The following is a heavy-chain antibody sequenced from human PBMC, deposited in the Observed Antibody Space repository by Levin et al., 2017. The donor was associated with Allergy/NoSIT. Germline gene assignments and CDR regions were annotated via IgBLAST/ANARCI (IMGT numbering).Heavy chain of an antibody. CDR1: GFTFSSYA. CDR2: ISSNGGST. V-gene: IGHV3-64D*06. J-gene: IGHJ4*02. Sequence: GESLKISCSASGFTFSSYAMHWVRQAPGKGLEYVSAISSNGGSTYYADSVKGRFTISRDNSKNTLYLQMSSLRAEDTAVYYCVKGSGYSYGFFDYWGQGTLVTVSS. CDR3: VKGSGYSYGFFDY. D-gene: IGHD5-18*01.